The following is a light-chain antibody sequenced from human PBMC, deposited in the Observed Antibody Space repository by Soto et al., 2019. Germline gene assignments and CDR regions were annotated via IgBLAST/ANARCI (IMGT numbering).Light chain of an antibody. V-gene: IGKV1-9*01. J-gene: IGKJ2*01. CDR2: AAS. Sequence: DIQLTQSPSFLSASVGDRVTITCRASQGISSYLAWYQQKPGKAPKLLIYAASTLQSGVPSRFSGSGSGTEFTLIISSLQPEDFATYYCQQLNSHPPYTFGQGTKLEIK. CDR1: QGISSY. CDR3: QQLNSHPPYT.